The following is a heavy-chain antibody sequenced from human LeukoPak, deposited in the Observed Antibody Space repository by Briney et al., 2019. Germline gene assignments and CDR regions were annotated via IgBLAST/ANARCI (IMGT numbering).Heavy chain of an antibody. CDR2: ITDRGDRA. D-gene: IGHD1-26*01. V-gene: IGHV3-23*01. CDR3: ATWAGGSTGFDI. Sequence: PGGSLRLSCAASGLTLRNYVMIWVRQAPGKGLEWVSTITDRGDRAYHADSVRGRFTISRDNSKNTLSLQMNSLRAEDTAVYYCATWAGGSTGFDIWGQGTMVTVSS. J-gene: IGHJ3*02. CDR1: GLTLRNYV.